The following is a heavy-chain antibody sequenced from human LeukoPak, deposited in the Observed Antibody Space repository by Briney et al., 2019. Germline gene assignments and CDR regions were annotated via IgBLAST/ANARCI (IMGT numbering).Heavy chain of an antibody. V-gene: IGHV3-23*01. CDR1: GFTFSSYG. CDR2: ISGSGGST. J-gene: IGHJ4*02. Sequence: GGTLRLSCAASGFTFSSYGMSWVRQAPGKGLEWVSAISGSGGSTYYADSVKGRFTISRDNAKNSLYLQMNSLRAEDTAVYYCARDIDNYGDYIPYWGQGTLVTVSS. CDR3: ARDIDNYGDYIPY. D-gene: IGHD4-17*01.